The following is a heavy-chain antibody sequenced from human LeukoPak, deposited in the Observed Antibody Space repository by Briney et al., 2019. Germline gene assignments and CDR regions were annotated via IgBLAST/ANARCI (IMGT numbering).Heavy chain of an antibody. Sequence: GASVKVSCKASGYAFTSYDINWVRQATGQGLEWMGWMNPNSGNTGYAQKFQGRVTITRNTSISTAYMELSSLRSEDTAVYYCAIGYLGSYYYYMDVWGKGTTVTVSS. CDR2: MNPNSGNT. J-gene: IGHJ6*03. CDR3: AIGYLGSYYYYMDV. CDR1: GYAFTSYD. D-gene: IGHD2-2*03. V-gene: IGHV1-8*03.